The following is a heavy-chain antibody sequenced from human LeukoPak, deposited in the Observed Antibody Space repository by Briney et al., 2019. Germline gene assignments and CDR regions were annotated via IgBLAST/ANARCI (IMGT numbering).Heavy chain of an antibody. V-gene: IGHV3-23*01. D-gene: IGHD6-13*01. J-gene: IGHJ6*03. CDR1: GFTFRTYA. CDR3: AKKRPTDGRDYMDV. Sequence: PGGSLRLSCAASGFTFRTYAMSWVRQAPGKGLEWVSSLSGSGSGSSTYYADPVKGRFTISRDNSKNTLYLQMNSLRAEDTAVYYCAKKRPTDGRDYMDVWGKGTTVTVSS. CDR2: LSGSGSGSST.